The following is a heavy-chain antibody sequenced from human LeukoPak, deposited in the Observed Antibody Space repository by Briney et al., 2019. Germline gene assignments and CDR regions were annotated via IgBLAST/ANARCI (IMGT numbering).Heavy chain of an antibody. V-gene: IGHV1-69*13. CDR1: GGTFSIYA. CDR2: IIPIFGTA. D-gene: IGHD1-7*01. CDR3: AREELPDV. J-gene: IGHJ6*04. Sequence: SVKVSCKASGGTFSIYAISWDRHATGQGLEWMGGIIPIFGTANYAQKFKGRVTITADESTSTAYIELSSLRSEDTAVYYCAREELPDVWGKGTTVTVSS.